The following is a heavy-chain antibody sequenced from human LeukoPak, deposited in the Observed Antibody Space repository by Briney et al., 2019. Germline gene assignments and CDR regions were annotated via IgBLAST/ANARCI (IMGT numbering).Heavy chain of an antibody. D-gene: IGHD4-11*01. CDR1: GFTFSSFG. CDR2: MRYDGSNE. J-gene: IGHJ6*03. Sequence: PGGSLRLSCAASGFTFSSFGMHWVRQAPGKGLEWVAFMRYDGSNEYYVDSVKGRFIISRDNSKNTLYLQMNSLRAEDTAVYYCAKFHDYSNYYYYYYMDVWGKGTTVTVSS. V-gene: IGHV3-30*02. CDR3: AKFHDYSNYYYYYYMDV.